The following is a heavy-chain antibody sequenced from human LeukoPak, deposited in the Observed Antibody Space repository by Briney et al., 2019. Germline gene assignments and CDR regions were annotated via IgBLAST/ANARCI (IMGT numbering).Heavy chain of an antibody. V-gene: IGHV4-31*03. CDR3: AREANRRYQLLLGNWFDP. CDR2: IYYSGST. Sequence: SETLSLTCTVSGGSISSGGYYWSWIRQHPGKGLEWIGYIYYSGSTYYNPSLKSRVTISVDTSKNQFSLKLSSVTAADTAVYYCAREANRRYQLLLGNWFDPWGQGTLVTVSS. J-gene: IGHJ5*02. D-gene: IGHD2-2*01. CDR1: GGSISSGGYY.